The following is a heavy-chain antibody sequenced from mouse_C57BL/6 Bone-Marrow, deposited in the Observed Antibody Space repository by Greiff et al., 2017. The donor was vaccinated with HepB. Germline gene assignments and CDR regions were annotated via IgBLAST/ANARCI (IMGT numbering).Heavy chain of an antibody. CDR2: ISSGGDYI. Sequence: DVMLVESGEGLVKPGGSLKLSCAASGFTFSSYAMSWVRQTPEKRLEWVAYISSGGDYIYYADTVKGRFTISRDNARNTLYLQMSSLKSEDTAMYYCTRRRTYDGLYAMDYWGQGTSVTVSS. CDR3: TRRRTYDGLYAMDY. CDR1: GFTFSSYA. J-gene: IGHJ4*01. V-gene: IGHV5-9-1*02. D-gene: IGHD2-3*01.